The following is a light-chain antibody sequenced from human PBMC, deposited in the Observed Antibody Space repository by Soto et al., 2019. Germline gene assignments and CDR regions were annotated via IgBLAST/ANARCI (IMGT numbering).Light chain of an antibody. Sequence: QLVLTQSPSASASLGASVKLTCTLRSGHSSYAIAWHQQQPEKGPRYLMKLSNDGSHSKGDGIPDRFSGSSSGAERYLTISSLQSEDEADYYCQTWGTGIWVFGGGTQLTVL. CDR1: SGHSSYA. CDR2: LSNDGSH. CDR3: QTWGTGIWV. J-gene: IGLJ3*02. V-gene: IGLV4-69*01.